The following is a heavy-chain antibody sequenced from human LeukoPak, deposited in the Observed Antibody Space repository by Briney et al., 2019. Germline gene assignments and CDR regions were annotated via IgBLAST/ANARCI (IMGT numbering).Heavy chain of an antibody. D-gene: IGHD6-19*01. CDR3: AKGPTYQYSSGWYGPYFDY. Sequence: GRSLRLSCAASGFTFDDYAMHWVRQAPGKGLEWVSGISWNSGSIGYADSVKGRFTISRDNAKNSLYLQMNSLRAEDTALYYCAKGPTYQYSSGWYGPYFDYWGQGTLVTVSS. CDR2: ISWNSGSI. CDR1: GFTFDDYA. V-gene: IGHV3-9*01. J-gene: IGHJ4*02.